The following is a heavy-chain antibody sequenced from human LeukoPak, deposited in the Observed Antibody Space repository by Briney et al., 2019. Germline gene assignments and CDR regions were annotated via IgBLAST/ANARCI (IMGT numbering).Heavy chain of an antibody. CDR2: IKQDGSEK. CDR3: ARDEFV. D-gene: IGHD3-10*01. Sequence: GGSLRLSCAASGFTFRTYWMSWVRQAPGKGLEWVANIKQDGSEKYYVDSVKGRFIISRDNAKNSLYLQMNSLRAEDTAVYYCARDEFVWGIGTMVTISS. CDR1: GFTFRTYW. J-gene: IGHJ6*04. V-gene: IGHV3-7*01.